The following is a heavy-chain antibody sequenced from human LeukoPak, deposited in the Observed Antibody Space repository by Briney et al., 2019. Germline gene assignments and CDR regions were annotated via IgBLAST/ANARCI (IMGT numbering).Heavy chain of an antibody. CDR3: ARDLDVDTAMVPGYMDV. D-gene: IGHD5-18*01. CDR1: GYTFTSYG. CDR2: ISGYNGNT. J-gene: IGHJ6*03. V-gene: IGHV1-18*01. Sequence: GASVKVSCKASGYTFTSYGISWVRQAPGLGLEWMGWISGYNGNTKYAQKLQGRVTMTTDTSTSTAYMELRGLRSEDTAVYFCARDLDVDTAMVPGYMDVWGKGTTVTVSS.